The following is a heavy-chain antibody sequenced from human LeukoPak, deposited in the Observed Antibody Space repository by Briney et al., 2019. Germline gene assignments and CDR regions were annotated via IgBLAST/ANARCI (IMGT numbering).Heavy chain of an antibody. D-gene: IGHD3/OR15-3a*01. CDR1: GDSISTSNSY. J-gene: IGHJ4*02. V-gene: IGHV4-39*01. CDR2: IYYSGNT. Sequence: SETLSLTCTFSGDSISTSNSYWGWIRQPPGKALEWIGSIYYSGNTYYNASLKSRVTISVDTSKNQFSLKLTPVTAADTAVYYCARQTGSGLFILPGGQGTLVTVS. CDR3: ARQTGSGLFILP.